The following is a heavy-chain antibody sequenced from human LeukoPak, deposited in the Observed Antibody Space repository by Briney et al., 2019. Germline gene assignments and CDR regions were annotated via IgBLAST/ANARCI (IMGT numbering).Heavy chain of an antibody. CDR1: GYTFTNFD. Sequence: GASVRVSCKASGYTFTNFDIYWVRQATGQGLEWMGWMNPHTGNTDFAQKFQGRVPMTRDTSTSTAYMELSSLTPEDTAVYYCARAPLGPYFENSGTTLDYWGQGALVTVSP. CDR3: ARAPLGPYFENSGTTLDY. CDR2: MNPHTGNT. D-gene: IGHD3-22*01. J-gene: IGHJ4*02. V-gene: IGHV1-8*01.